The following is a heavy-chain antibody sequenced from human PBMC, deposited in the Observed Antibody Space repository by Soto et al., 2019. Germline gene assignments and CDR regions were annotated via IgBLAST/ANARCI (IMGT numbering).Heavy chain of an antibody. CDR1: GFSVSSTY. CDR2: VYSGGSA. V-gene: IGHV3-66*01. J-gene: IGHJ4*02. CDR3: TRDSHKGY. Sequence: EVQLVESGGGLVQPGGSLRPSCAAAGFSVSSTYMSWVRQAPGKGLEWVSVVYSGGSAYYADSVKGRFSSSKDKSKNSLYLQMNNLRVEDTAVYYCTRDSHKGYWGQGTMVTVAS.